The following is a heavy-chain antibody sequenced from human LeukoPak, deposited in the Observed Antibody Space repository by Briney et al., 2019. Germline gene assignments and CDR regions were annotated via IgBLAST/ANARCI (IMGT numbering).Heavy chain of an antibody. J-gene: IGHJ5*02. CDR2: IKQDGSEK. Sequence: GGSLRLSCAASGFTFSSYWMSWVRQAPGKGLEWVANIKQDGSEKYYVDSVKGRFTISRDNAKNSLYLQMNSLRAEDTAVYYCARFNEVVVVSNWFDPWGQGTLVTVSS. CDR3: ARFNEVVVVSNWFDP. CDR1: GFTFSSYW. V-gene: IGHV3-7*01. D-gene: IGHD3-22*01.